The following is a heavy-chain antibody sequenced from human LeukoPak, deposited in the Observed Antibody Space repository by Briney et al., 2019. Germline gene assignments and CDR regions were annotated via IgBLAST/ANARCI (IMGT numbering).Heavy chain of an antibody. Sequence: PGGSLRLSCEASGFTFRTYGMTWVRRAPEKGLEWVSGITGSSTWTYYADSVRGRFTISRDNSKNTLHLQMNNLTADDTAIYYCARELVSLGTGYFDLWGRGTLVTVSS. CDR3: ARELVSLGTGYFDL. CDR2: ITGSSTWT. V-gene: IGHV3-23*01. J-gene: IGHJ2*01. D-gene: IGHD7-27*01. CDR1: GFTFRTYG.